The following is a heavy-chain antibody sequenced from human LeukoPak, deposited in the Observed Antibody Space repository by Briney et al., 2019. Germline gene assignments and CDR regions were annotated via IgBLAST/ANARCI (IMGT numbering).Heavy chain of an antibody. CDR2: ISAYNGNT. D-gene: IGHD6-19*01. Sequence: ASVKVSCKASGYTFTSYGISCVRQAPGQGLEWMGWISAYNGNTNYAQKLQGRVTMTTDTSTSTAYMELRSLRSDDTAVYFCARDRRSSGWYYFDYWGQGTLVTVSS. J-gene: IGHJ4*02. CDR3: ARDRRSSGWYYFDY. CDR1: GYTFTSYG. V-gene: IGHV1-18*01.